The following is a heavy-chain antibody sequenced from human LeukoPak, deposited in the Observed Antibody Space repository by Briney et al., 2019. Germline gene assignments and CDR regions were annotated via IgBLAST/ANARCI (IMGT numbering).Heavy chain of an antibody. J-gene: IGHJ4*02. CDR1: GYTFTSYY. V-gene: IGHV1-46*01. CDR3: ASPSGYFCYF. CDR2: IKPSGARP. D-gene: IGHD2-21*01. Sequence: ASVKVSCKASGYTFTSYYIHWVRQAPGQGLEWMGIIKPSGARPSYAQKFQGRVTMTRDTSINTVYMELSSLTSEDTAVYYCASPSGYFCYFWGQGTLVTVSS.